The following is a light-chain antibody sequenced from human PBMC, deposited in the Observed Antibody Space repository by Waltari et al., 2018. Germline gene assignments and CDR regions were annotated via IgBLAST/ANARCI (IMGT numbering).Light chain of an antibody. CDR2: GAS. J-gene: IGKJ4*01. V-gene: IGKV3-20*01. CDR1: QSVSMTY. Sequence: EIVLTQSPGTLSLSPGETATLSCRASQSVSMTYLSWFQQKHGQAPRLLIYGASMRAAGVPDRFSGGGSGTDFTLTITRLEPEDFAVYYCQQFGLITFGGGTKVEIK. CDR3: QQFGLIT.